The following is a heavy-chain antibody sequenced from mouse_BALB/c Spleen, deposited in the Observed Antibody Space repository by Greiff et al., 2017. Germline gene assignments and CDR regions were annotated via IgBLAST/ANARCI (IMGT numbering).Heavy chain of an antibody. CDR1: GYTFTSYW. CDR2: IYPGDGDT. J-gene: IGHJ3*01. CDR3: ARGRDYGSRAWFAY. V-gene: IGHV1-87*01. D-gene: IGHD1-1*01. Sequence: QVQLKESGAELARPGASVKLSCKASGYTFTSYWMQWVKQRPGQGLEWIGAIYPGDGDTRYTQKFKGKATLTADKSSSTAYMQLSSLASEDSAVYYCARGRDYGSRAWFAYWGQGTLVTVSA.